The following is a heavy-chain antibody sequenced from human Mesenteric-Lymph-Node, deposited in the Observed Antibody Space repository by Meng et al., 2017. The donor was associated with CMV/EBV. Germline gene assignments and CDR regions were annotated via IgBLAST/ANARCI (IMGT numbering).Heavy chain of an antibody. V-gene: IGHV4-39*01. CDR2: MYNSGST. D-gene: IGHD1-20*01. CDR3: ASSGNWNDAAFDS. J-gene: IGHJ4*02. Sequence: CCGSIRSASYCWGWIRQPPGKGLEWIGTMYNSGSTYYTPSLKSRVTISVDTSKNQFSLNLSSVTAADTSVYHCASSGNWNDAAFDSWGQGTLVTVSS. CDR1: CGSIRSASYC.